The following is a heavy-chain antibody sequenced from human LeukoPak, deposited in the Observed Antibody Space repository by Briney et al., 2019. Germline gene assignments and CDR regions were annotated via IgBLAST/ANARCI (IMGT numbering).Heavy chain of an antibody. Sequence: PSETLSLTCTVSGGSISSNGYYWGWIRQPPGKGLEWLGSIYYSGSTQYNPSLKSRVTISIDTSKNQFSLKLSSVTAADTAVYYCARYESGSMYDYWGQGTLVTVSS. D-gene: IGHD3-10*01. CDR2: IYYSGST. J-gene: IGHJ4*02. CDR1: GGSISSNGYY. V-gene: IGHV4-39*07. CDR3: ARYESGSMYDY.